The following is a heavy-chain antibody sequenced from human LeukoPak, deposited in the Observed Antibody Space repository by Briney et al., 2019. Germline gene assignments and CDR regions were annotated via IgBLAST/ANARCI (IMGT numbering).Heavy chain of an antibody. D-gene: IGHD5-12*01. V-gene: IGHV1-18*01. J-gene: IGHJ4*02. CDR1: GYTFISYG. CDR2: ISAYNGNT. CDR3: ARDLPGYSGYDGGDY. Sequence: GASVKVSCKASGYTFISYGISWVRQAPGQGLEWMGWISAYNGNTNYAQKLQGRVTMTTDTSTSTAYMELRSLRSDDTAVYYCARDLPGYSGYDGGDYWGQGTLVTVSS.